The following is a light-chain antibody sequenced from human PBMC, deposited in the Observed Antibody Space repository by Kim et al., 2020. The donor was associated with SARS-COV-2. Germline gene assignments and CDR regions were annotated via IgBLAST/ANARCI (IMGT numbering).Light chain of an antibody. CDR3: SAWDNSLNVWV. Sequence: QTATLTCTGNSNNVGYQGAAWLQQHQGHPPKLLSSRNNNRPSGISERLSASKSGNTASLTITGLQPEDEADYYCSAWDNSLNVWVFGGGTKLTVL. CDR2: RNN. V-gene: IGLV10-54*01. J-gene: IGLJ3*02. CDR1: SNNVGYQG.